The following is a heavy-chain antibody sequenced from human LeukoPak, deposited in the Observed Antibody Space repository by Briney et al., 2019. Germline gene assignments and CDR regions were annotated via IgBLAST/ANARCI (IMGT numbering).Heavy chain of an antibody. CDR2: INPYSAYT. V-gene: IGHV1-18*04. Sequence: ASVKVSCKASGDSTNTYGVAWVRQAPGQGLEWIGWINPYSAYTKYADALQGRVTMTTDTSTTTSYMELRSLRSDDTAVYFCANVAKGRYFFYYMGAWGKGTTVTVS. CDR1: GDSTNTYG. CDR3: ANVAKGRYFFYYMGA. J-gene: IGHJ6*03.